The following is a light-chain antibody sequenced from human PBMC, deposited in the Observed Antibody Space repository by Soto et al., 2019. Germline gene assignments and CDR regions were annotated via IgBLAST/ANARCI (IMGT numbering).Light chain of an antibody. J-gene: IGLJ3*02. CDR1: RGHNSYA. V-gene: IGLV4-69*01. CDR3: QTWSTDIRL. CDR2: LNSDGSH. Sequence: QSVLTQPPSASASLGASVKLTCTLSRGHNSYAIAWHQQQPEKGPRYLMKLNSDGSHSKGDGIPDRFSGSSSGAERYLTISRLQSADEADYYCQTWSTDIRLFCGGTKLTVL.